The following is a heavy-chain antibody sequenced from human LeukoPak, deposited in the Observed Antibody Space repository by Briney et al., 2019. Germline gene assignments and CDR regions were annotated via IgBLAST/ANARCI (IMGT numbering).Heavy chain of an antibody. J-gene: IGHJ4*02. V-gene: IGHV3-9*01. Sequence: GGSLRLSCAASGFTFDDYAMHWVRQAPGKGLEWVSGISWNSGSTGYADSVKGRFTISRDNAKNSLYLQMNSLRAEDTALYYCAEDIVGWLRSFDYWGQGTLVTVSS. CDR1: GFTFDDYA. CDR2: ISWNSGST. CDR3: AEDIVGWLRSFDY. D-gene: IGHD1-26*01.